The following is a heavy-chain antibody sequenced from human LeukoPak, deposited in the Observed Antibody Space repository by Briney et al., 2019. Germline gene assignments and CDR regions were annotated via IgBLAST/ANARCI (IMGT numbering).Heavy chain of an antibody. V-gene: IGHV4-59*08. D-gene: IGHD5-18*01. CDR3: AGGGYSYGPIDY. J-gene: IGHJ4*02. CDR1: AGSISSYY. CDR2: IYYSGST. Sequence: SETLSLTCTVSAGSISSYYWSWIRQPPGKGPEWIGYIYYSGSTNYNPSLKSRVTISVDTSKNQFSLKLSSVTAADTAVYYCAGGGYSYGPIDYWGQGTLVTVSS.